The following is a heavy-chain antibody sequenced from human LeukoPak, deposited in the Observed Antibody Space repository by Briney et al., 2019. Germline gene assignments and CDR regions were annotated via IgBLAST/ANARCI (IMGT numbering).Heavy chain of an antibody. V-gene: IGHV4-59*08. CDR3: ARAGNNWSFDY. D-gene: IGHD1-1*01. J-gene: IGHJ4*02. Sequence: SETLSLTCTVSGGSISSYYWSWIRQPPGKGLEWIGYIYYSGSTNYNPSLKSRVTISVDTSKNQFSLKLSSVTAADTAVYYCARAGNNWSFDYWGQGTLVTVSS. CDR1: GGSISSYY. CDR2: IYYSGST.